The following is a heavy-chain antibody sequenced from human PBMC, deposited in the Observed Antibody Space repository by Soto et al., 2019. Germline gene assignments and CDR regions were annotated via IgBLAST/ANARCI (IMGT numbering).Heavy chain of an antibody. CDR3: ARGGKREAPHSSGWYSDYYYYGMDV. J-gene: IGHJ6*02. CDR1: GYTFTGYY. Sequence: ASVKVSCKASGYTFTGYYMYWVRQAPGQGLEWMGWINPNSGGTNYAQKFQGWVTMTRDTSISTAYMELSRLRSDDTAVYYCARGGKREAPHSSGWYSDYYYYGMDVWGQGTTVTVSS. D-gene: IGHD6-19*01. CDR2: INPNSGGT. V-gene: IGHV1-2*04.